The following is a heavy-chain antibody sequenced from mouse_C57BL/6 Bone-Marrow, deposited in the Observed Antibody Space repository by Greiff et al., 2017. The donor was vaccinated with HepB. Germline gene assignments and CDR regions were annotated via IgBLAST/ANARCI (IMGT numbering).Heavy chain of an antibody. CDR1: GFSLTSYG. CDR3: AKGDYGSSSSWFAY. D-gene: IGHD1-1*01. Sequence: VKLMESGPGLVQPSQSLSITCTVSGFSLTSYGVHWVRQSPGKGLEWLGVIWRGGSTDYNAAFMSRLSITKDNSKSQVFFKMNSLQADDTAIYYCAKGDYGSSSSWFAYWGQGTLVTVSA. CDR2: IWRGGST. V-gene: IGHV2-5*01. J-gene: IGHJ3*01.